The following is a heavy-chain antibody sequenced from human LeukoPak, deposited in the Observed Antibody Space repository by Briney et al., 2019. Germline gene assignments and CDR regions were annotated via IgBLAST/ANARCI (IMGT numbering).Heavy chain of an antibody. CDR2: INPEKRDT. Sequence: ASVKVSCKASGYTFTGYAIHWVRQAPGQGLEWMGWINPEKRDTGYAHKFQGRVTMTSDTSISTAYMELSSLRSDDTAVYYGAKKVRGPSHPLDFWGQGTLVTVSS. J-gene: IGHJ4*02. D-gene: IGHD5-12*01. CDR1: GYTFTGYA. CDR3: AKKVRGPSHPLDF. V-gene: IGHV1-2*02.